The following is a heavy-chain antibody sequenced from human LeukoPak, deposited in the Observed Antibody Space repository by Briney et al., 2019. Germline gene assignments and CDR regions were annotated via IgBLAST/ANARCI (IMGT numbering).Heavy chain of an antibody. CDR1: GFTFSSYG. J-gene: IGHJ3*02. D-gene: IGHD3-22*01. CDR3: ARLTTLYYYDSTRDAFDI. V-gene: IGHV3-33*01. Sequence: PGRSLRLSCAATGFTFSSYGMHWVRQAPGKGLEWVAVIWYDGSNKYYADSVKGRFTISRDNSKNTLYLQMNSLRAEDTAVYYCARLTTLYYYDSTRDAFDIWGQGTMVTVSS. CDR2: IWYDGSNK.